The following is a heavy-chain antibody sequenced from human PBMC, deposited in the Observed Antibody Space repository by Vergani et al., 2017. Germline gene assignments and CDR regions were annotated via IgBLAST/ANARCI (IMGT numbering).Heavy chain of an antibody. CDR1: GFTFSSYS. CDR3: ADTADYYYYMDV. D-gene: IGHD2-21*02. CDR2: ISSSSRYI. Sequence: EVQLVESGGGLVKPGGSLRLSCAASGFTFSSYSMNWVRQAPGEGLEWVSSISSSSRYIYYADSVKGRFAISRDNAKNSLYLQMNSLRAEDTAVYYCADTADYYYYMDVWGKGTTVTVSS. V-gene: IGHV3-21*01. J-gene: IGHJ6*03.